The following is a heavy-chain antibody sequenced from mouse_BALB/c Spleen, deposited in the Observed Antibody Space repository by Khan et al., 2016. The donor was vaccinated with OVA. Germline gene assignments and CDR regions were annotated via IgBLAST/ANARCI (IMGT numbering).Heavy chain of an antibody. CDR1: GYTFTTYW. J-gene: IGHJ2*01. CDR3: GRDRIDY. D-gene: IGHD2-14*01. V-gene: IGHV1-7*01. Sequence: QVQLKESGAELAKPGASVKMSCKASGYTFTTYWMHWVRQRPGQGLEWIGYINPTSAYTDYNQKFKDKATLTVDKSSSTAYMQLSSLTSEDSAVYCCGRDRIDYWGQGTTLTVSS. CDR2: INPTSAYT.